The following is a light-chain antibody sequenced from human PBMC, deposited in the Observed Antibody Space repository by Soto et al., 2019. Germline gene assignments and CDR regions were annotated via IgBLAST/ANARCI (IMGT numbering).Light chain of an antibody. CDR1: QSVGSTY. CDR2: GAS. J-gene: IGKJ1*01. Sequence: EILMTQSPATLSLSPGERATLSCRASQSVGSTYLAWYHQKPGQAPRLLIYGASSRATGIPDRFSGSGSGTDFTLTISRLEPEDFAVYYCQQYGSLSWTFGQGTKVDIK. CDR3: QQYGSLSWT. V-gene: IGKV3-20*01.